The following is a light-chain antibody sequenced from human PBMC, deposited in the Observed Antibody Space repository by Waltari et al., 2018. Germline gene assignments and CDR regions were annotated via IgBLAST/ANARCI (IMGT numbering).Light chain of an antibody. CDR1: KLGDKY. CDR3: QAWDSGTVV. Sequence: SYELTQAPSVSVSPGQTASITCSGDKLGDKYLNWYQHKPGQSPVLVIYQNSKRRSGIPGRFPGSISRKTATLTISAAQAMDEADYYCQAWDSGTVVFGGGTKLTVL. J-gene: IGLJ2*01. V-gene: IGLV3-1*01. CDR2: QNS.